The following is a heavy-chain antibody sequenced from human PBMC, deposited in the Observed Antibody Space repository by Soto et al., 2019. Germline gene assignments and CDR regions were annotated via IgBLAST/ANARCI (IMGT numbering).Heavy chain of an antibody. V-gene: IGHV1-46*01. D-gene: IGHD3-22*01. CDR3: AREGDYYYDSSGYYFVY. CDR1: GYTFTSYY. CDR2: IDPSGGST. Sequence: ASVKVSCKASGYTFTSYYMHWVRQAPGQVLEWMGMIDPSGGSTSYAQNFQGRVTMTRDTSTSTVYMELSSLRSEDTAVYYCAREGDYYYDSSGYYFVYWGQGTLVTVSS. J-gene: IGHJ4*02.